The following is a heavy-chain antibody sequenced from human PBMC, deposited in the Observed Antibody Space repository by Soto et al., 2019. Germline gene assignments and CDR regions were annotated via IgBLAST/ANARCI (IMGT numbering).Heavy chain of an antibody. CDR3: YYYDSSGPLI. Sequence: TGGSLRLSCAASGFTFSNAWMNWVRQAPGKGLEWVGRIKSKTDGGTTDYAAPVKGRFTISRDDSKNTLYLQMNSLRTEDTAVYYCYYYDSSGPLIWGQGTMVTVSS. V-gene: IGHV3-15*07. CDR2: IKSKTDGGTT. D-gene: IGHD3-22*01. J-gene: IGHJ3*02. CDR1: GFTFSNAW.